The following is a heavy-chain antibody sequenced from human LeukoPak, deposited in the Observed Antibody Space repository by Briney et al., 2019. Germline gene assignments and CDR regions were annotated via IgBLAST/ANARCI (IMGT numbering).Heavy chain of an antibody. J-gene: IGHJ4*02. CDR1: GVSISSGAYY. D-gene: IGHD3-10*01. CDR2: ISYSGST. CDR3: ARDKGWGSGLDY. V-gene: IGHV4-31*03. Sequence: SQTLSLTCTVSGVSISSGAYYWTWVRQHPGKGPERIGYISYSGSTYYNPSLKSRVTMSLDTSKNQFSLKLSSVTAADTAVYYCARDKGWGSGLDYWGQGTLVTVSS.